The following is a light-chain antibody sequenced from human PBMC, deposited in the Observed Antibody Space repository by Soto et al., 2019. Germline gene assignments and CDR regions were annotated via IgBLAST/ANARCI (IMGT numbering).Light chain of an antibody. J-gene: IGLJ1*01. CDR1: SNY. CDR3: CSFAGSYTSYV. V-gene: IGLV2-11*01. Sequence: QSALTQPRSVSGSPGQSVTTSCSGTSNYVSWYQQHPGKAPKLMIYDVSKRPSGVPDRFSGSKSGNTASLTISGLQAEDEADYYCCSFAGSYTSYVFGSGTKVTVL. CDR2: DVS.